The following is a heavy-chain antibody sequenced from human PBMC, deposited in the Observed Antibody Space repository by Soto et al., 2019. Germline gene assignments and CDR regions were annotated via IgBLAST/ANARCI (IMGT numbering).Heavy chain of an antibody. CDR3: TRPDYRGDSGDF. J-gene: IGHJ4*02. CDR2: IHSDGSST. CDR1: GFTFSYYW. V-gene: IGHV3-74*01. Sequence: PGGSLRLSCAASGFTFSYYWMHWVRQAPGQGLVWVSRIHSDGSSTTYADSVKGRFTISRDNAKNTAWLQMNSLTTEDTAVYYCTRPDYRGDSGDFWGRGTLVTVSS. D-gene: IGHD2-21*02.